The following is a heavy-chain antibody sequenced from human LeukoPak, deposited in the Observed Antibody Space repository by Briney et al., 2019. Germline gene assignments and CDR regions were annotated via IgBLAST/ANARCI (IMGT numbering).Heavy chain of an antibody. CDR2: INAGNGNT. J-gene: IGHJ4*02. CDR3: AREIDRDGYNRFFDY. CDR1: GYTFSTYT. V-gene: IGHV1-3*01. D-gene: IGHD5-24*01. Sequence: ASVKVSCKASGYTFSTYTMHWVRQAPGQRLEWIGWINAGNGNTKYSQKSQGRVTITRDTSASTAYMDLSSLRSEDTAVYYCAREIDRDGYNRFFDYWGQGTLVTVSS.